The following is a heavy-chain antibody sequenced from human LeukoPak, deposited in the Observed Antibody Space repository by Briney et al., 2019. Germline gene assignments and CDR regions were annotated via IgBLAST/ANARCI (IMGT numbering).Heavy chain of an antibody. CDR2: IRYDGSNK. CDR1: GFTFSSYG. Sequence: GGSLRLSCAASGFTFSSYGMHWVRQAPGKGLEWVAFIRYDGSNKYYADSVKGRFTISRDNSKNTLYLQMNSLRAEDTAVYYCAKDASSDGDYGFDPWGQGTLVTVSS. CDR3: AKDASSDGDYGFDP. D-gene: IGHD4-17*01. J-gene: IGHJ5*02. V-gene: IGHV3-30*02.